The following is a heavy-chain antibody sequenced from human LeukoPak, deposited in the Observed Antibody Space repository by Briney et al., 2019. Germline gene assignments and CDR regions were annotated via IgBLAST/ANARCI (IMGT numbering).Heavy chain of an antibody. D-gene: IGHD6-13*01. CDR2: ISSNGGST. V-gene: IGHV3-64*01. J-gene: IGHJ6*03. Sequence: GGSLRLSCAASGFTFSSYAMHWVRQAPGKGLEYVSAISSNGGSTYYANSVKGRFTISRDNSKNTLYLQMGSLRAEDMAVYYCAREGIATNYYMDVWGKGTTVTVSS. CDR3: AREGIATNYYMDV. CDR1: GFTFSSYA.